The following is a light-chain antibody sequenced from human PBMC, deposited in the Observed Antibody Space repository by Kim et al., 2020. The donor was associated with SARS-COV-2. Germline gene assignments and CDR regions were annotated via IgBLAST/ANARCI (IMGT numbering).Light chain of an antibody. Sequence: DLQMTQSPSSLSASVGDRVTITCRASQDITNYLAWYQQHPGKLPTLLIYAASTLRSGVPSRFRGSGSGTDFTLTITSLQPEDGATYYCQKYDSAPRTFGQGTKVDIK. CDR3: QKYDSAPRT. J-gene: IGKJ1*01. CDR1: QDITNY. V-gene: IGKV1-27*01. CDR2: AAS.